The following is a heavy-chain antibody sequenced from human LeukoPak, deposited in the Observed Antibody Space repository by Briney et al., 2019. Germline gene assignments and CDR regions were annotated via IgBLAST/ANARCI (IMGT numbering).Heavy chain of an antibody. J-gene: IGHJ4*02. CDR1: GFSVTSNY. CDR2: IYSGGGI. Sequence: TGGSLGFSCAGPGFSVTSNYMAWVRKGQGKGLEWVSVIYSGGGIYYADSVKGRFTSSRDNSKNTMYLQMNSLRVEDTAVYYCARDSQKGIWGQGTLVTVSS. CDR3: ARDSQKGI. V-gene: IGHV3-66*01.